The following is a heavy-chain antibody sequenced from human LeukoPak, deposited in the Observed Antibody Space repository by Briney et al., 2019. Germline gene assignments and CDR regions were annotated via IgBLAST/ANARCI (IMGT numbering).Heavy chain of an antibody. J-gene: IGHJ6*02. CDR1: GFTFSSYS. Sequence: GGSLRLSCAASGFTFSSYSMNWVRQAPGKGLEWVSSISSSSSYIYYADSVKGRFTISRDNAKNSLYLQMNSLRAEDTAVYYCARDRNRAGIDVWGQGTTVTVSS. CDR3: ARDRNRAGIDV. CDR2: ISSSSSYI. V-gene: IGHV3-21*01.